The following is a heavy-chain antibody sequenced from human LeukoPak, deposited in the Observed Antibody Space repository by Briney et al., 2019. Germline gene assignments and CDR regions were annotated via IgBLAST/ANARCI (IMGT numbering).Heavy chain of an antibody. CDR1: GFTFSSYG. Sequence: GGSPRLSCAASGFTFSSYGMHWVRQAPGKGLEWVAVIWYDGSNKYYADSVKGRFTISRDNSKNTLYLQMNSLRAEDTAVYYCARDRYDSGSSWYGPLDYWGQGTLVTVSS. CDR2: IWYDGSNK. V-gene: IGHV3-33*01. D-gene: IGHD6-13*01. CDR3: ARDRYDSGSSWYGPLDY. J-gene: IGHJ4*02.